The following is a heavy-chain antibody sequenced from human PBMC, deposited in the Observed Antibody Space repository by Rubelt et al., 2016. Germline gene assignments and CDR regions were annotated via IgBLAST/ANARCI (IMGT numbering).Heavy chain of an antibody. V-gene: IGHV4-34*01. CDR3: ARHESVTGIDY. CDR1: GGSFSGYY. J-gene: IGHJ4*02. CDR2: INHSGST. Sequence: QVQLQQWGAGLLKPSETLSLTCAVYGGSFSGYYWSWIRQPPGKGLEWIGEINHSGSTNYNPSLKIRVTISVDTSNNQFSLRLTSVTAADTAVFYCARHESVTGIDYWGQGTLVTVSS. D-gene: IGHD6-19*01.